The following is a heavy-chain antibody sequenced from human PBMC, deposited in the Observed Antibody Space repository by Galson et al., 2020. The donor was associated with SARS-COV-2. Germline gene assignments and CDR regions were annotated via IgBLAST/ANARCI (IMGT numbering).Heavy chain of an antibody. J-gene: IGHJ4*02. V-gene: IGHV3-23*01. CDR2: ISGSGGST. Sequence: GGSLRLSCAASGFTFSSYAMSWVRQAPGKGLEWVSAISGSGGSTYYADSVKGRFTISRDNSKNTLYLQMNSLRAEDTAVYYCAKDRWFGGRLATFDYWGQGTLVTVSS. D-gene: IGHD3-10*01. CDR1: GFTFSSYA. CDR3: AKDRWFGGRLATFDY.